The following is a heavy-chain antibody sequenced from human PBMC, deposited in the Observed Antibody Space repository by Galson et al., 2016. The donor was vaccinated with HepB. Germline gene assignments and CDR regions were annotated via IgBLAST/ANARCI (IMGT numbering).Heavy chain of an antibody. CDR2: ISSVVIDK. CDR3: AKEGSATWYKWFDY. D-gene: IGHD1-1*01. CDR1: GFTFNNFG. V-gene: IGHV3-30*18. Sequence: SLRLSCAASGFTFNNFGLHWVRQAPGKGLEWVSRISSVVIDKYYADSVKGRFTISEDNSKNTVLLQMNSVRLEDTAVYYCAKEGSATWYKWFDYWGQGSLVTVSS. J-gene: IGHJ4*02.